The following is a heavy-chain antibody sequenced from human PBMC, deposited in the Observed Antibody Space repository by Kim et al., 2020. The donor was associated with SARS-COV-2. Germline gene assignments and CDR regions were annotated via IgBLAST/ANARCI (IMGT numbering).Heavy chain of an antibody. V-gene: IGHV3-23*01. J-gene: IGHJ4*02. Sequence: FYADSVKGRFTLSGDNSKNMLYLQMNSLRAEDTAVYYCAKNNWHDDVHCWGQGTLVTVSS. D-gene: IGHD1-20*01. CDR3: AKNNWHDDVHC.